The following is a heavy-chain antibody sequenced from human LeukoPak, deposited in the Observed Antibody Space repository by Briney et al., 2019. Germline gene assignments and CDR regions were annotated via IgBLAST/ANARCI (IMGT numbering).Heavy chain of an antibody. D-gene: IGHD3-3*01. CDR2: GNT. Sequence: GNTGYAPKFQRRVTITSKTSISTAYMELSSLRSEDTAVYYCARANFWSGYYSHYYYYYMDVWGKGTTVTVSS. J-gene: IGHJ6*03. CDR3: ARANFWSGYYSHYYYYYMDV. V-gene: IGHV1-8*03.